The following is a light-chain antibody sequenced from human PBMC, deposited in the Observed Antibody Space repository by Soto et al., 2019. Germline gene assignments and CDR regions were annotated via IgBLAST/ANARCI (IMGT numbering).Light chain of an antibody. CDR3: QQYGTSSRT. CDR2: DTS. CDR1: RSVSNNY. Sequence: EIVLTQSPGTLSLSPGERATLSCRASRSVSNNYLAWYQQKRGQAPRLLIYDTSSRATGIPNRFSGTGSATEFTLSISSLQPDDFATYYCQQYGTSSRTFGQGTKVDI. V-gene: IGKV3-20*01. J-gene: IGKJ1*01.